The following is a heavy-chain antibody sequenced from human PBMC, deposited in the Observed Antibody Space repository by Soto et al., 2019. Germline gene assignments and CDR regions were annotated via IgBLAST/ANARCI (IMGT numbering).Heavy chain of an antibody. D-gene: IGHD6-19*01. Sequence: EVQLVESGGGLVKPGGSLRLSCAASGFTFSSYSMNWVRQAPGKGLEWVSSISSSSSYIYYADSVKGRFTISRDNAKNSLYLQMNSLRAEDTAVYYCARDAVASIPEPVYWYFDLWGRGTLVTVSS. CDR2: ISSSSSYI. CDR1: GFTFSSYS. J-gene: IGHJ2*01. CDR3: ARDAVASIPEPVYWYFDL. V-gene: IGHV3-21*01.